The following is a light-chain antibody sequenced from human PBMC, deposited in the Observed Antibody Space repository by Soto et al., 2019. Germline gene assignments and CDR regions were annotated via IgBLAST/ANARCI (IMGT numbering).Light chain of an antibody. CDR3: QKYNSAPT. CDR2: AAS. CDR1: QGISNY. J-gene: IGKJ1*01. V-gene: IGKV1-27*01. Sequence: DFQMTQSPSALSASVGDRVPITCRASQGISNYLAWYQQKPGKVPKLLIYAASTLQSEVPSRFSGSGSGTDFTLTISSLQPEDVATYYCQKYNSAPTFGQGTKAEIK.